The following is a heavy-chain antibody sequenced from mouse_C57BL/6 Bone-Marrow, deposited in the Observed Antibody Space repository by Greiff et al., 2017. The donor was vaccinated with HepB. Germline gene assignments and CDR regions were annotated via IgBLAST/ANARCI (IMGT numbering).Heavy chain of an antibody. CDR1: GYTFTSYW. J-gene: IGHJ1*03. Sequence: QVQLKQPGAELVRPGSSVKLSFKASGYTFTSYWMDWVKQRPGQGLEWIGNIYPSDSETHYNQKFKDKATLTVDKSSSTAYMQLSSLTSEDSAVYYCARDGYDWGYFDVWGTGTTVTVSS. V-gene: IGHV1-61*01. CDR2: IYPSDSET. D-gene: IGHD2-2*01. CDR3: ARDGYDWGYFDV.